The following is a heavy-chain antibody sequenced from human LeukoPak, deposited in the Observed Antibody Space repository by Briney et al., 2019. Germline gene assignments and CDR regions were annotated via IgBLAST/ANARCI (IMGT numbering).Heavy chain of an antibody. CDR1: GFTFSSYS. D-gene: IGHD3-22*01. CDR3: ARRQYYYDSSGYSSLFDY. V-gene: IGHV3-21*01. J-gene: IGHJ4*02. Sequence: GGSLRLSCAASGFTFSSYSMTWVRQAPGKGLEWVSSISSSSSYIYYADSVKGRFTISRDNAKNSLYLQMNSLRAEDTAVYYCARRQYYYDSSGYSSLFDYWGQGTLVTVPS. CDR2: ISSSSSYI.